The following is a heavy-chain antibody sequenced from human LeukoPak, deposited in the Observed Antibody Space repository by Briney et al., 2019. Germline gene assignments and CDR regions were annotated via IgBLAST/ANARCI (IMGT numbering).Heavy chain of an antibody. J-gene: IGHJ4*02. CDR2: IYHTGST. V-gene: IGHV4-59*01. D-gene: IGHD5-24*01. CDR1: GDSITSYY. Sequence: SETLSLTCTVSGDSITSYYWSWIRQPPGKGLEWIGYIYHTGSTNYSPSLKSRVTISLDTSKRQFSLRLRSVTAADTAVYYCARGGEGYIHFDSWGQGTLVTVSS. CDR3: ARGGEGYIHFDS.